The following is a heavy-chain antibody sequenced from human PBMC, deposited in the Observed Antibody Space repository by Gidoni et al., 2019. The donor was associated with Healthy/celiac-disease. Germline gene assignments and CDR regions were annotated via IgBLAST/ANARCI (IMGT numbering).Heavy chain of an antibody. CDR3: ARVGGEWELLD. V-gene: IGHV1-69*01. Sequence: VQLVQSGAEVKKSGTSVKVSCKASGGTFSSYAISWVRQAPGQGLEWMGGITPICGTANYAQKCQGRVTITADESTSTAYMELSSLRSEDTAVYYCARVGGEWELLDWGQGTLVTVSS. D-gene: IGHD1-26*01. CDR1: GGTFSSYA. CDR2: ITPICGTA. J-gene: IGHJ4*02.